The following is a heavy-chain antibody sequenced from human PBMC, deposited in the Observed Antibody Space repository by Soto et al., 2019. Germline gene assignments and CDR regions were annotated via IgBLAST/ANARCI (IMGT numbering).Heavy chain of an antibody. CDR1: GYTFTSYD. CDR3: ARDLGGWPDY. J-gene: IGHJ4*02. V-gene: IGHV1-8*01. Sequence: ASGKVSCKASGYTFTSYDINWVRQATGQGLEWMGWMNPNSGNTKYSQKFQGRVTITRDTSANTAYMELSSLRSEDTAVYYCARDLGGWPDYWGQGTLVTVSS. CDR2: MNPNSGNT. D-gene: IGHD2-15*01.